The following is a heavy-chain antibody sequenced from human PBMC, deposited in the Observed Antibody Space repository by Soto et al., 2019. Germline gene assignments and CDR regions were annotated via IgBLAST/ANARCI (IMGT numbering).Heavy chain of an antibody. J-gene: IGHJ4*02. CDR1: GFTLSDYA. D-gene: IGHD3-10*01. CDR3: AKASGRLFVWPYDF. CDR2: LSGSGGST. Sequence: GGSLRLSCAASGFTLSDYAMNWVRQASGKGLEWVSGLSGSGGSTHYADSVKGRFTVSRDNPRNTLYLQMDSLRVEDTAIYYCAKASGRLFVWPYDFWGKGNLVTVSS. V-gene: IGHV3-23*01.